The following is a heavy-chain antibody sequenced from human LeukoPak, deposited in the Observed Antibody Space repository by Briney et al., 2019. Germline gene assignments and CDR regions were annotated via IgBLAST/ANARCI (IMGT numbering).Heavy chain of an antibody. CDR3: ARGVVIAPQTFDY. D-gene: IGHD2-21*01. J-gene: IGHJ4*02. V-gene: IGHV4-39*07. Sequence: PSETLSLTCTVSGGSLSSSSYYWGWIRQPPGTGLEWIGSIYYSGSTYYNPSLKSRVTISVDTSKNQFSLKLSSVTAADTAVYYCARGVVIAPQTFDYWGQGTLVTVSS. CDR1: GGSLSSSSYY. CDR2: IYYSGST.